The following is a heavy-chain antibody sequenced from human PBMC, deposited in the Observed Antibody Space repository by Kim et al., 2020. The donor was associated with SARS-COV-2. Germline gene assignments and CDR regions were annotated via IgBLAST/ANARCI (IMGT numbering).Heavy chain of an antibody. CDR3: VRRESDF. CDR2: IFPGDSGT. Sequence: GESLKISCKASGYTFINYYIAWVRQRPGKGLEWMGLIFPGDSGTRYGPSFRGQVTFSVDKSINTAFLGWSSLSAADSAMYFCVRRESDFWGQGTQVTVSS. J-gene: IGHJ1*01. D-gene: IGHD3-3*01. V-gene: IGHV5-51*01. CDR1: GYTFINYY.